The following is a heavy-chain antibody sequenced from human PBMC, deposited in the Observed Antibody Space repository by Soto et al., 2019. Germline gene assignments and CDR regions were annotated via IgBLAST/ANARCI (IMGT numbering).Heavy chain of an antibody. CDR2: IIPIFGTA. CDR3: ARGRDIVATIASGGGMDV. V-gene: IGHV1-69*13. Sequence: GASVKVSCKASGGTFSSYAISWVRQAPGQGLEWMGGIIPIFGTANYAQKFQGRVTITADESTGTAYMELSSLRSEDTAVYYCARGRDIVATIASGGGMDVWGQGTTVTVSS. J-gene: IGHJ6*02. D-gene: IGHD5-12*01. CDR1: GGTFSSYA.